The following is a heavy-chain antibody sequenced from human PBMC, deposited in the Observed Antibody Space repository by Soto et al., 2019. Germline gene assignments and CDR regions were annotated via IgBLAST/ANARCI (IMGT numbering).Heavy chain of an antibody. J-gene: IGHJ6*02. CDR1: GFTFSYYY. D-gene: IGHD5-12*01. V-gene: IGHV3-11*06. CDR2: ISSSSGST. CDR3: ARDRGGYDRLYYYHGMDV. Sequence: GGSLRLSCAASGFTFSYYYMSWIRQSPGKGLEYISYISSSSGSTNYADSVKGRFTISRDNAKNSLYLQMSSLRAEDTAVYYCARDRGGYDRLYYYHGMDVWGQGTTVTVSS.